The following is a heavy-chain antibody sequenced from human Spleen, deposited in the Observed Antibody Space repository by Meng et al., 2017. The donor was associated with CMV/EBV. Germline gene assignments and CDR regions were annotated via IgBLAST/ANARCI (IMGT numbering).Heavy chain of an antibody. V-gene: IGHV4-34*01. D-gene: IGHD6-19*01. CDR3: ARVIAVAGTGDDY. CDR2: IHHSGRT. Sequence: CSVSGLSFRGSSWSWIRQPPGKGLEWIGEIHHSGRTTYTPSLKRRVTISVDTSKNQFSLKLSSVTAADTAVYYCARVIAVAGTGDDYWGQGTLVTVSS. CDR1: GLSFRGSS. J-gene: IGHJ4*02.